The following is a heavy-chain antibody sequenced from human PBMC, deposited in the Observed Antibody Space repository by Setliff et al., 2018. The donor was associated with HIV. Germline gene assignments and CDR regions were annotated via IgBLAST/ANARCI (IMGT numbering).Heavy chain of an antibody. CDR1: GGSISSGGYY. CDR3: ASPYGSGSYFYY. Sequence: SETLSLTCTVSGGSISSGGYYWSWIRQHPGKGLEWIGYMYHSGSTHYNPSLKSRVTISVDTSKKQLSLKLSSVTAADTAVYYCASPYGSGSYFYYWGQGTLVTVSS. J-gene: IGHJ4*02. CDR2: MYHSGST. V-gene: IGHV4-31*03. D-gene: IGHD3-10*01.